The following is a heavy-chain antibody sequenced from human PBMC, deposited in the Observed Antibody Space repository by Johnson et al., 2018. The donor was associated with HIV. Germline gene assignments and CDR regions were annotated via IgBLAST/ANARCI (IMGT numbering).Heavy chain of an antibody. Sequence: VQLVESGGGLVQPGRSLRLSCTASGFTFDDYAMSWVRQAPGKGLEWVGFIRSKAYGGTTEYAASVKGRFIISRDDSKNTLYLQMNSLKTEDTAVYYCTTDDVVPPAFDIWGQGTMVTVSS. CDR1: GFTFDDYA. CDR3: TTDDVVPPAFDI. V-gene: IGHV3-49*04. D-gene: IGHD2-15*01. CDR2: IRSKAYGGTT. J-gene: IGHJ3*02.